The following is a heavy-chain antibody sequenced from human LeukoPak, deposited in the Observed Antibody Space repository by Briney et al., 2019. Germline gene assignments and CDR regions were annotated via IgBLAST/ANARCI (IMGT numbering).Heavy chain of an antibody. Sequence: GRSLRLSCAASGFRFGSHAVHWVRQAPGKGLEWLAQIWDDGSNKYYVDSVKGRFTTSRDNSKNTVYLQMNSLRAEDTAVYFCARDGQQLAPYAMDVWGQGTTVTVSS. D-gene: IGHD6-13*01. CDR2: IWDDGSNK. J-gene: IGHJ6*02. V-gene: IGHV3-33*01. CDR1: GFRFGSHA. CDR3: ARDGQQLAPYAMDV.